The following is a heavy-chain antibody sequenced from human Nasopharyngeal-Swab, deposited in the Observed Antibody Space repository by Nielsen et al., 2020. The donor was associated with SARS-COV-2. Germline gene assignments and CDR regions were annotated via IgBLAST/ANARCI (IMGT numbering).Heavy chain of an antibody. V-gene: IGHV4-30-2*01. CDR2: IYHSGST. J-gene: IGHJ3*02. D-gene: IGHD5-12*01. CDR3: ASGPRGYSAFDI. Sequence: LRLSCAVSGGSISSGGYSWSWIRQPPGKSLEWIGYIYHSGSTYYNPSLKSRVTISVDRSKNQFSLKLSSVTAADTAVYYCASGPRGYSAFDIWGQGTMVTASS. CDR1: GGSISSGGYS.